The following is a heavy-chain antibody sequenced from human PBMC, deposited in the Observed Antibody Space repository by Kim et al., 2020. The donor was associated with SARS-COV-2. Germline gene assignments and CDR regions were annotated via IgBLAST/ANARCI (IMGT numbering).Heavy chain of an antibody. J-gene: IGHJ6*03. Sequence: AEPVRGRFTISRDNPKDTVYLQMNSLRAEDTAVYYCARGDSTTSYYYYMDVWGKGTTVTVSS. CDR3: ARGDSTTSYYYYMDV. V-gene: IGHV3-30*07. D-gene: IGHD6-13*01.